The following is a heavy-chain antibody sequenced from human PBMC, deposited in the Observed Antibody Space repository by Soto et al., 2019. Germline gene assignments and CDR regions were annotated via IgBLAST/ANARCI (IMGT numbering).Heavy chain of an antibody. CDR1: GFTFSSYA. V-gene: IGHV3-23*01. CDR3: AKDARSGWNFDY. CDR2: ISANGGNA. D-gene: IGHD6-19*01. Sequence: PGGSLRLSCAASGFTFSSYAMSWVRQAPGKGLEWVSAISANGGNADYADSVKGRFTISRDNSKNTLYLEMNSLRVEDTAVYYCAKDARSGWNFDYWGQGTLVTVSS. J-gene: IGHJ4*02.